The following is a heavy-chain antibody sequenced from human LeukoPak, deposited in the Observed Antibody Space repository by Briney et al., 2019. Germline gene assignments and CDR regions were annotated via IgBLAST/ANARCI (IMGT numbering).Heavy chain of an antibody. D-gene: IGHD3-22*01. CDR2: IKQDESEK. Sequence: GGSLTLSCAASGFPFSSYWMSWVRQAPGKGLEWVANIKQDESEKYYVDSVKGRFPISRDNAKNSLYLQMNSLRAEDTAVYYCARTPNYYDSSGYYLTGFDPWGQGTLVTVSS. CDR3: ARTPNYYDSSGYYLTGFDP. J-gene: IGHJ5*02. CDR1: GFPFSSYW. V-gene: IGHV3-7*01.